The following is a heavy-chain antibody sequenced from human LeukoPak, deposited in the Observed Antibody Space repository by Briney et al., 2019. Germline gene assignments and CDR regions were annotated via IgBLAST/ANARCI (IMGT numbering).Heavy chain of an antibody. D-gene: IGHD6-13*01. V-gene: IGHV4-34*01. CDR3: ARAEYSSSQEAFDI. CDR1: GGSFSGYY. Sequence: SETLSLTCAVYGGSFSGYYWSWIRQPPGKGLEWIGEINHSGSTNYNPSLKSRVTISVDTSKNQFSLKLSSVTAADTAVYYCARAEYSSSQEAFDIWGQGTMVTVSS. CDR2: INHSGST. J-gene: IGHJ3*02.